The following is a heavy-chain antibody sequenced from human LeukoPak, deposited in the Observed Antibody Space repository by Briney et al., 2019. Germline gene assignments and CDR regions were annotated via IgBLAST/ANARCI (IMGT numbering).Heavy chain of an antibody. Sequence: PSETLSLTCTVSGDSISSSNSYWGWIRQPPGKGLEWIGSIYYSGSTYYNPSLKSRVTISVDTSKNQFSLKLSSVTAADTAVYYCAAPNYYYYYMDVWGKGTTVTISS. J-gene: IGHJ6*03. CDR2: IYYSGST. CDR1: GDSISSSNSY. V-gene: IGHV4-39*01. CDR3: AAPNYYYYYMDV.